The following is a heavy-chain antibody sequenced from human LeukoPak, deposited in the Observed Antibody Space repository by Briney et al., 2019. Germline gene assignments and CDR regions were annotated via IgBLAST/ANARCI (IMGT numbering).Heavy chain of an antibody. V-gene: IGHV3-23*01. CDR3: ARDKTYYDFWSGYYPDY. Sequence: PGGSLRLSCAASGFTFSSYAMSWVRQAPGKGLEWVSAISGSGGSTYYADSVKGRFTISRDNSKNTLYLQMNSLRAEDTAVYYCARDKTYYDFWSGYYPDYWGQGTLVTVSS. CDR1: GFTFSSYA. CDR2: ISGSGGST. D-gene: IGHD3-3*01. J-gene: IGHJ4*02.